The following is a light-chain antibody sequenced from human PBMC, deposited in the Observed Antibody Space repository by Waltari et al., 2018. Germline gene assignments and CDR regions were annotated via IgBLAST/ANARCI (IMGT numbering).Light chain of an antibody. J-gene: IGKJ1*01. CDR3: QHHVRLPAT. CDR2: AAS. CDR1: QSISKY. V-gene: IGKV3-20*01. Sequence: EIVLTQSPGTLSLSPGESATLSCRASQSISKYLAWYQQRPGQAPRLLISAASNRATGIPDRFSGGGSGTDFSLTISRLEPEYFAVYYCQHHVRLPATFGQGTKVEIK.